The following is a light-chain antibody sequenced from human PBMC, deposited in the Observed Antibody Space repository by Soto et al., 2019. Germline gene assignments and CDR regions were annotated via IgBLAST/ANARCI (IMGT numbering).Light chain of an antibody. J-gene: IGKJ5*01. Sequence: ELVLTQSPGTLSLSPGESAALSCRASQPVSSNFLAWDQQKPGQAPRLLIYGVSSRASGSPDRVFGSGSGTDLTRTINRLEPEDGAVYYWQQYANSPITFGQGTRLEMK. CDR1: QPVSSNF. CDR3: QQYANSPIT. V-gene: IGKV3-20*01. CDR2: GVS.